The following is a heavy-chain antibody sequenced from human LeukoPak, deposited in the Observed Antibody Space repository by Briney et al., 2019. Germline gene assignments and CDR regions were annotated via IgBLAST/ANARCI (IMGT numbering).Heavy chain of an antibody. J-gene: IGHJ4*02. V-gene: IGHV4-39*07. CDR2: IHYGGNT. CDR3: ARLVYYGSGSYYFFDY. Sequence: PSETLSLTCTVSGGSISSSIYYWGWIRQLPGKGLEWVGHIHYGGNTYYNPSLKSRVTISVDTSKNQFSLKLRSVTAADTAVYYCARLVYYGSGSYYFFDYWGQGTLVTVSS. CDR1: GGSISSSIYY. D-gene: IGHD3-10*01.